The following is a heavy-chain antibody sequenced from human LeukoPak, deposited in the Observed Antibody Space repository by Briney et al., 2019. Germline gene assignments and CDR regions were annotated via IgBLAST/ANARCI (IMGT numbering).Heavy chain of an antibody. CDR1: GGSISSYY. V-gene: IGHV4-59*01. Sequence: PSETLSLTCTVSGGSISSYYWSWIRQPPGKGLEWIGYIYYSGSTNYNPSLKSRVTISVDTSKNQFSLKLSSVTAADTAVYYCARVASDYDSSGEYNWFDPWGQGTLVTVSS. D-gene: IGHD3-22*01. CDR3: ARVASDYDSSGEYNWFDP. J-gene: IGHJ5*02. CDR2: IYYSGST.